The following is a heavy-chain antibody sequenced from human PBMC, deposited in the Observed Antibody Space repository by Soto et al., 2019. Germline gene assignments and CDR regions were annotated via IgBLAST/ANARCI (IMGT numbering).Heavy chain of an antibody. Sequence: ASVKVSCKASGYTVTGYYMHWVRQAPGQGLEWMGWINPNSGGTNYAQKFQGRVTMTRDTSISTAYMELSRLRSDEPAVYSCARDPRAVLLWFGQGDYFDYCGQGSLVTVSS. V-gene: IGHV1-2*02. CDR1: GYTVTGYY. CDR3: ARDPRAVLLWFGQGDYFDY. J-gene: IGHJ4*02. CDR2: INPNSGGT. D-gene: IGHD3-10*01.